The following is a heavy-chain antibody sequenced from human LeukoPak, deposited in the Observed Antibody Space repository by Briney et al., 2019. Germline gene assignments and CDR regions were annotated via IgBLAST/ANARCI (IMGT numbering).Heavy chain of an antibody. Sequence: SGGSLRLSCAASGFTFSNAWMSWVRQAPGKGLEWVGRIKSKTDGGTTDYAAPVKGRFTISRDDSKNTLYLQMNSLKTEDTAVYYCTTDVIAAAGTSFDYWGQGTLVTVSS. CDR3: TTDVIAAAGTSFDY. CDR2: IKSKTDGGTT. J-gene: IGHJ4*02. D-gene: IGHD6-13*01. V-gene: IGHV3-15*01. CDR1: GFTFSNAW.